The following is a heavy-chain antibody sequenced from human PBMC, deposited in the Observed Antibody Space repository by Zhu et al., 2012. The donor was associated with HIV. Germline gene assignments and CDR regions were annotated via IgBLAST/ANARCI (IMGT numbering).Heavy chain of an antibody. J-gene: IGHJ4*02. Sequence: QVQLQESGPGLVKPSETLSLTCAVSGYTINSAYYWGWIRQPPGKGLEWIAIVYPSGTTYFNSSLESRATTSVDAAKNHFSLNLSSVTAADTAMYYXTITMLRGIVAYWGQGXPRVTVS. CDR1: GYTINSAYY. D-gene: IGHD3-10*01. V-gene: IGHV4-38-2*01. CDR2: VYPSGTT. CDR3: TITMLRGIVAY.